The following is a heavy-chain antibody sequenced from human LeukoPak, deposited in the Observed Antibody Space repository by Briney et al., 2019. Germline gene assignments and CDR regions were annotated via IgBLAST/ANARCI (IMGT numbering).Heavy chain of an antibody. J-gene: IGHJ4*02. CDR2: IGGNGGGT. CDR3: AKERATTIPFDY. Sequence: PGGSLRLSCAASGFTFSSFPMSWVRQAPGTGLEWVSIIGGNGGGTYYADSVKGRFTISRDNSKNTLYLQMNSLRAEDTAVYFCAKERATTIPFDYWGQGTLVTVSS. CDR1: GFTFSSFP. V-gene: IGHV3-23*01. D-gene: IGHD4/OR15-4a*01.